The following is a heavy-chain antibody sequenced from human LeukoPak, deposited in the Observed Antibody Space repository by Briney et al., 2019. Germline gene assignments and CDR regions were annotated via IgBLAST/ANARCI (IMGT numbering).Heavy chain of an antibody. CDR1: GFTFNSYT. D-gene: IGHD2-2*01. CDR2: ISGSGGST. V-gene: IGHV3-23*01. J-gene: IGHJ4*02. Sequence: GGSLRLSCAASGFTFNSYTMNWVRQAPGKGLEWVSAISGSGGSTYYADSVKGRFTISRDNSKNTLYLQMNSLRAEDTAVYYCAKQRSEGIVVVPAATGYWGQGTLVTVSS. CDR3: AKQRSEGIVVVPAATGY.